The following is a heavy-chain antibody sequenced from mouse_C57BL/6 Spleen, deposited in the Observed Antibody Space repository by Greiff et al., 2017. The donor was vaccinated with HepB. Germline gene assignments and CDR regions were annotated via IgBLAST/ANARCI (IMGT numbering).Heavy chain of an antibody. CDR3: ARDGYYGSSYFAY. CDR1: GYAFSSYW. Sequence: QVQLQQSGAELVKPGASVKISCKASGYAFSSYWMNWVKQRPGKGLEWIGQIYPGDGDTNYNGKFKGKATLTADKSSSTAYMQLISLTSEDSAVYFCARDGYYGSSYFAYWGQGTLVTVSA. D-gene: IGHD1-1*01. V-gene: IGHV1-80*01. J-gene: IGHJ3*01. CDR2: IYPGDGDT.